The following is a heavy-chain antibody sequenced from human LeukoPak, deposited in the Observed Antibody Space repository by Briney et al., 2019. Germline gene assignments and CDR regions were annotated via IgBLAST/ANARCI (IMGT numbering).Heavy chain of an antibody. CDR1: GCTFSTYV. V-gene: IGHV3-23*01. J-gene: IGHJ4*02. CDR3: AKDGTWIQLWFDY. Sequence: AGSLRLSCAASGCTFSTYVWTWVRQAPGKGLEWIGGISGSGGSTYYDASVKGRFTISRDNSKNTLYLQMNSLRAEDTAVYYCAKDGTWIQLWFDYWGQGTLVTVSS. D-gene: IGHD5-18*01. CDR2: ISGSGGST.